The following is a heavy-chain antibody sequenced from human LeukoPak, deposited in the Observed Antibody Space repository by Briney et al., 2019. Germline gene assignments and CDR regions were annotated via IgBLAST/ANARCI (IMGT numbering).Heavy chain of an antibody. CDR2: IYYSGST. D-gene: IGHD1-7*01. J-gene: IGHJ4*02. CDR3: ARGTEWIDY. V-gene: IGHV4-39*07. Sequence: SETLSLTCTVSGGSISSSSYYWGWIRQPPGKGLEWIGSIYYSGSTYYNPSLKSRVTISVDTSKNQFSLKLSSVTAADTAVYYCARGTEWIDYWGQGALVTVSS. CDR1: GGSISSSSYY.